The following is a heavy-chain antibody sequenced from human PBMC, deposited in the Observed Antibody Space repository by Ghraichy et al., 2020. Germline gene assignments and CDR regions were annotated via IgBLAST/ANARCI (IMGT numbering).Heavy chain of an antibody. V-gene: IGHV4-34*01. Sequence: SETLSLTCAVYGGSFSDYYWTWIRQPPGEGLEWIGEINHSGSTNYKPSLKSRVTISVDTSKNQFSLKLNSVTAADTAVYYCARGFSARSSGYYLAYWGQGILVTVSS. J-gene: IGHJ4*02. D-gene: IGHD3-22*01. CDR1: GGSFSDYY. CDR2: INHSGST. CDR3: ARGFSARSSGYYLAY.